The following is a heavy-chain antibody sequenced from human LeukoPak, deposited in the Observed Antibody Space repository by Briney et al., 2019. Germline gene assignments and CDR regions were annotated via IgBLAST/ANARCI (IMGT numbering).Heavy chain of an antibody. J-gene: IGHJ5*02. V-gene: IGHV1-8*01. Sequence: ASVKVSCKASGYTFTSYDINWVRQATGQGLEWMRWMNPNSGNTGYAQKFQGRVTMTRNTSISTAYMELSSLRSEDTAVYYCARGYYDSSGYYQTFDPWGQGTLVTVSS. D-gene: IGHD3-22*01. CDR3: ARGYYDSSGYYQTFDP. CDR2: MNPNSGNT. CDR1: GYTFTSYD.